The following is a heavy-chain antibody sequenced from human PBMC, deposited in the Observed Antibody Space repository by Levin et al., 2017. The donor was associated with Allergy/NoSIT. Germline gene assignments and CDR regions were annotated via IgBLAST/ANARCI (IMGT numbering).Heavy chain of an antibody. CDR3: ARDEYYFGSGTLDAFDI. D-gene: IGHD3-10*01. V-gene: IGHV1-2*06. J-gene: IGHJ3*02. CDR2: INPNNGGT. Sequence: ASVKVSCKASGYTFHGHYIHWVRQAPGQGLEWMGRINPNNGGTDSAQNFQGRVTMTRDTSITTAYMELSRLRSDDTAVYYCARDEYYFGSGTLDAFDIWGQGTMVTVSS. CDR1: GYTFHGHY.